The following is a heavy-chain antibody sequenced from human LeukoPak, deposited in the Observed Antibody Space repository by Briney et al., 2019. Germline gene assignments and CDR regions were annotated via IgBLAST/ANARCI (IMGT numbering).Heavy chain of an antibody. CDR3: ARGGGYSYGYYYYYGMDV. CDR2: IYYSGST. CDR1: GGSISSYY. J-gene: IGHJ6*02. V-gene: IGHV4-59*01. D-gene: IGHD5-18*01. Sequence: SETLSLTCTVSGGSISSYYWSWIRQPPGKGLEWIGCIYYSGSTNYNPSLKSRVTISVDTSKNQFSLKLSSVTAADTAVYYCARGGGYSYGYYYYYGMDVWGQGTTVTVSS.